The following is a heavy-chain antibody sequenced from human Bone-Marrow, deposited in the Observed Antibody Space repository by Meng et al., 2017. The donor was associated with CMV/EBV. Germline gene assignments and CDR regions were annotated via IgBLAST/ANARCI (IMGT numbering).Heavy chain of an antibody. Sequence: GESLKISCAASGFTFSSYWMSWVRQAPGKGLEWVANIKQDGSEKYYVDSVKGRFTISRDNAKNSLYLQMNSLRAEDTAVYYCARDFYYDYVWGSYRYTETLDYWGQGTPVTVSS. J-gene: IGHJ4*02. V-gene: IGHV3-7*01. CDR2: IKQDGSEK. D-gene: IGHD3-16*02. CDR3: ARDFYYDYVWGSYRYTETLDY. CDR1: GFTFSSYW.